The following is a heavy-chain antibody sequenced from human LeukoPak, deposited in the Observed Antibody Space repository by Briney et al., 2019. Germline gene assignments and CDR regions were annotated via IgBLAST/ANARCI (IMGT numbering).Heavy chain of an antibody. D-gene: IGHD5-24*01. CDR2: IYTSGSA. V-gene: IGHV4-4*07. J-gene: IGHJ4*02. CDR1: GGSIISYY. CDR3: AREIGRDGYNRSFDY. Sequence: SETLSLTCTVSGGSIISYYWSWIRQPAGKGLEWLGRIYTSGSANSSPSLKGRVTMSVDASKNQSSLTLSSVTAADTAVYYCAREIGRDGYNRSFDYWGQGTLVTVSS.